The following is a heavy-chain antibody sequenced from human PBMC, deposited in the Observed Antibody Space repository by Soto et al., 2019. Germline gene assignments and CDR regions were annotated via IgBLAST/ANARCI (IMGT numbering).Heavy chain of an antibody. CDR1: GFTFSSYA. V-gene: IGHV3-30-3*01. Sequence: QVQLVESGGGVVQPGRSLRLSCAASGFTFSSYAMHWVRQAPGKGLEWVAVISYDGSNKYYADSVKGRFTISRDNSKNTLYLQMNSLRAEDRAVYYCAREGQYYYGPAGHFDYWGQGTLVTVSS. CDR3: AREGQYYYGPAGHFDY. J-gene: IGHJ4*02. CDR2: ISYDGSNK. D-gene: IGHD3-10*01.